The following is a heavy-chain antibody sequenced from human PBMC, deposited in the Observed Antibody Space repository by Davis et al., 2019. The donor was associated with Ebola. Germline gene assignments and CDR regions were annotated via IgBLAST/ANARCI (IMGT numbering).Heavy chain of an antibody. CDR1: GYSFTSYW. CDR3: ARHRPTTVDYYYMDV. Sequence: GESLKISCKGSGYSFTSYWISWVRQMPGKGLEWMGRIDPSDSYTNYSPSFQGHVTISADKSISTAYLQWSSLKASDTAMYYCARHRPTTVDYYYMDVWGKGTTVTVSS. J-gene: IGHJ6*03. V-gene: IGHV5-10-1*01. CDR2: IDPSDSYT. D-gene: IGHD1-1*01.